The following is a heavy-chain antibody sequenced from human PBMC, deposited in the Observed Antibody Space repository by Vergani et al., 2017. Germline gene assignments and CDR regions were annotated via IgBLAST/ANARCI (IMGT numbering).Heavy chain of an antibody. V-gene: IGHV5-51*01. D-gene: IGHD1-1*01. CDR3: ARHTTYTDS. J-gene: IGHJ4*02. CDR2: IYPADSDT. Sequence: EVELVQSGPEMRKPGESLQISCKGSEYSFGNYWIGWVRQMPGKGLEWMGIIYPADSDTSYSPSFQGQVTISADKSISTAFLPWDSLKASDTALYYCARHTTYTDSWGQGTLVTVSS. CDR1: EYSFGNYW.